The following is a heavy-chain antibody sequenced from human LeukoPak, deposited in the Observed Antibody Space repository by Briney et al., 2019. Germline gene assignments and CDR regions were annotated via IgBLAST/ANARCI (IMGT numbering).Heavy chain of an antibody. Sequence: SETLSLTCTVSGGSISSYYWSWIRQPPGKGLEWIGYIYYSGSTNYNPSLKSRVTISVDTSKNQFPLKLSSVTAADTAVYYCARGQSDIVVVPAAVVWFDPWGQGTLVTVSS. CDR2: IYYSGST. CDR1: GGSISSYY. CDR3: ARGQSDIVVVPAAVVWFDP. V-gene: IGHV4-59*01. D-gene: IGHD2-2*01. J-gene: IGHJ5*02.